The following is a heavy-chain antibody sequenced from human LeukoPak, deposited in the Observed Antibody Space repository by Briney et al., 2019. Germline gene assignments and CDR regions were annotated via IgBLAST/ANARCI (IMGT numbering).Heavy chain of an antibody. D-gene: IGHD4-23*01. V-gene: IGHV4-61*01. J-gene: IGHJ4*02. CDR2: IYYSGST. CDR3: ARERADGNPVDY. Sequence: SETLSLTCTVSGGSVSSGSYYWSWIRQPPGKGLEWIGYIYYSGSTNYNPSLRSRVTISVDTSKNQFSLKLSSVTAADTAVYYCARERADGNPVDYWGQGTLVTVSS. CDR1: GGSVSSGSYY.